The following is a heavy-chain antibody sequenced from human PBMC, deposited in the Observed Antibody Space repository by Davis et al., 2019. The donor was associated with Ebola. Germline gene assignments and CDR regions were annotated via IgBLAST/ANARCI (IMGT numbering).Heavy chain of an antibody. J-gene: IGHJ6*02. Sequence: GGSLRLSCAASGFTFDDYAMHWVRQAPGKGLEWVAFIRYDGSNKYYADSVKGRFTISRDNSKNTLYLQMNSLRAEDTAVYYCAKDQFEVYAILWSYGMDVWGQGTTVTVSS. V-gene: IGHV3-30*02. CDR3: AKDQFEVYAILWSYGMDV. D-gene: IGHD2-8*01. CDR1: GFTFDDYA. CDR2: IRYDGSNK.